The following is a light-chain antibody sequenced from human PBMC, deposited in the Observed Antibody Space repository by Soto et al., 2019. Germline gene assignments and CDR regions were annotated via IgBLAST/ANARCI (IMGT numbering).Light chain of an antibody. V-gene: IGKV3D-15*01. Sequence: EIVMTQFPGTLSLSPGERASLSCGASQSVSSNLAWYQHKPGQAPRLLIYGASTRATGIPARFSGSGSGTEFTLTISSLQSEDFAVYYCQQYHNWVTFGGGTKVEIE. CDR1: QSVSSN. J-gene: IGKJ4*01. CDR2: GAS. CDR3: QQYHNWVT.